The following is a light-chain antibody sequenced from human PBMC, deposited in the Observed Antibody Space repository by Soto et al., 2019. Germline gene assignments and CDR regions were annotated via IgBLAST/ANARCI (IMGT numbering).Light chain of an antibody. J-gene: IGLJ3*02. CDR2: GNS. CDR1: SSNIGAGYD. V-gene: IGLV1-40*01. CDR3: QSYDRSLSGWV. Sequence: QSVLTQPPSVSGAPGQRVTISCTGSSSNIGAGYDVHWYQQLPGTAPKLLIYGNSNRPSGVPDRFSASKSGTSASLAITGLQAEDEADYYCQSYDRSLSGWVFGGGTKVTVL.